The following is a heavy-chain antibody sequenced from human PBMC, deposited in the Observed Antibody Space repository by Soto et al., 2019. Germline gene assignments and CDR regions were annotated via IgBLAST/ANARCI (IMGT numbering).Heavy chain of an antibody. J-gene: IGHJ4*02. V-gene: IGHV1-69*02. CDR2: IIPLLDIA. D-gene: IGHD4-17*01. Sequence: QVQLVQSGAEVKKPGSSVKVSCKASGDILSRYTISWVRQAPGQGLEWMGRIIPLLDIANYAQKFQGRVTIIADKSTNTAYMELSSLRSEATAVYFCASEDYGGNFYYFDYWGQGTLVTVSS. CDR1: GDILSRYT. CDR3: ASEDYGGNFYYFDY.